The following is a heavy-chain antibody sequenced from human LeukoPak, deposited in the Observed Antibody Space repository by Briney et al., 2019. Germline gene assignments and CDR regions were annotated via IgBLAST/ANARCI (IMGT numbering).Heavy chain of an antibody. V-gene: IGHV3-48*02. D-gene: IGHD1-26*01. Sequence: PGGSLRLSCAASGFTFSSYAMSWVRQAPGKGLEWVSYISSISTIIYYAGSVKGRFTISRDNAKNSLYLQMNSLRDEDTAVYYCARDLHSGAYTFDYWDQGTLVTVSS. CDR1: GFTFSSYA. CDR3: ARDLHSGAYTFDY. CDR2: ISSISTII. J-gene: IGHJ4*02.